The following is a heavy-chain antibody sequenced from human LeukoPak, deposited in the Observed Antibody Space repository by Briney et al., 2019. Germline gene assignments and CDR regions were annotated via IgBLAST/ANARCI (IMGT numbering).Heavy chain of an antibody. CDR2: INHSGST. V-gene: IGHV4-34*01. CDR3: ARGRDGYKRFDY. Sequence: PSETLSLTCAVYGGSFSGYYWSWIRQPPGKGLERIGEINHSGSTNYNPSLKSRVTISVDTSKNQFSLKLSSVTAADTAVYYCARGRDGYKRFDYWGQGTLVTVSS. D-gene: IGHD5-24*01. CDR1: GGSFSGYY. J-gene: IGHJ4*02.